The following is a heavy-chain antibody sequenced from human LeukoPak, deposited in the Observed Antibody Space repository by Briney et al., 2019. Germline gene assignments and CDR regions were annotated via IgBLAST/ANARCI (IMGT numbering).Heavy chain of an antibody. V-gene: IGHV1-2*02. CDR1: GYTFTGYY. D-gene: IGHD6-13*01. CDR2: INPNSGGT. CDR3: ARRGSSWYKGAFDI. J-gene: IGHJ3*02. Sequence: ASVKVSCKASGYTFTGYYMHWVRQAPGQGLEWVGWINPNSGGTNYAQKFQGRVTMTRDTSTSTAYMELRSLRSDDTAVYYCARRGSSWYKGAFDIWGQGTMVTVSS.